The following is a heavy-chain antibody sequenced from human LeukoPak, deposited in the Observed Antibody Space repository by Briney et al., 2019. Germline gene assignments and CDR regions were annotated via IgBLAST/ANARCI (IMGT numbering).Heavy chain of an antibody. CDR3: ARGRYSGSYYYFDY. CDR2: IYYSGST. V-gene: IGHV4-59*01. CDR1: GGSISSYY. D-gene: IGHD1-26*01. J-gene: IGHJ4*02. Sequence: SETLALTCTVSGGSISSYYWSWIRQPPGKGLEWIGYIYYSGSTNYNPSLKSRVIISVDTSKNQFSLKLSSVTAADTAMYYCARGRYSGSYYYFDYWGQGTLVTVSS.